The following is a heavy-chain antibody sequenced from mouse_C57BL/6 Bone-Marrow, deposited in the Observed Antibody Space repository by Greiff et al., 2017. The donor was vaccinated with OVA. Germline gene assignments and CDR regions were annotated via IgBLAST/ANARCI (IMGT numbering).Heavy chain of an antibody. CDR1: GFSLTSYG. Sequence: QVQLQQSGPGLVQPSQSLSITCTVSGFSLTSYGVHWVRQSPGKGLEWLGVIWRGGSTDYNAAFMSRLSITKDNSKSQVFFKMNRLQADDTAIYYCAKNYGHYYGSFYWYSDVWGTGTTVTVSS. V-gene: IGHV2-5*01. D-gene: IGHD1-1*01. CDR2: IWRGGST. J-gene: IGHJ1*03. CDR3: AKNYGHYYGSFYWYSDV.